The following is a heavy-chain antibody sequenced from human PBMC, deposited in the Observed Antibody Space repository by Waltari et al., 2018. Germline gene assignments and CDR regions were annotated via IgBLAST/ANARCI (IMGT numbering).Heavy chain of an antibody. CDR2: ISSSSSYI. Sequence: EVQLVESGGGLVKPGGSLRLSCAASGFTFSSYSMNWVSQAPGKGMEWVSSISSSSSYIYYADSVKGRFTISRYNAKNSLYLQMNSLRAEDTAVYYCARDNHVVAATPNWFDPWGQGTLVTVSS. CDR3: ARDNHVVAATPNWFDP. CDR1: GFTFSSYS. V-gene: IGHV3-21*01. J-gene: IGHJ5*02. D-gene: IGHD2-15*01.